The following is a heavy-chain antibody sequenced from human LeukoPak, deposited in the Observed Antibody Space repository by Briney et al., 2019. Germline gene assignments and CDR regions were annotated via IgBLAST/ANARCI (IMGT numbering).Heavy chain of an antibody. CDR3: ARETRLYSGSAPFDP. V-gene: IGHV4-4*07. Sequence: PSETLSLTCTVSGGSISSYYWSWIRQPAGKGLEWIGRIYTSGSTNYNPSLKSRVTMSVDTSKNQFSLKLSSVTAADTAVYYCARETRLYSGSAPFDPWGQGTLVTVSS. D-gene: IGHD1-26*01. CDR2: IYTSGST. J-gene: IGHJ5*02. CDR1: GGSISSYY.